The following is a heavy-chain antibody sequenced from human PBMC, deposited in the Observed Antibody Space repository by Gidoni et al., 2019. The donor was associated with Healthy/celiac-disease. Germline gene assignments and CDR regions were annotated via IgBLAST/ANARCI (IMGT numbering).Heavy chain of an antibody. CDR3: AREGIQGFDY. CDR2: IYYSGST. J-gene: IGHJ4*02. V-gene: IGHV4-59*01. Sequence: QVQLQESGPGLVKPAETLYRTCTGSGGSISSYYWSWIRPPPGKGLEWIGYIYYSGSTTYNPSLKSRVTISVATSQNQFSLKLSSVTAADTAVYYCAREGIQGFDYWGQGTLVTVSS. CDR1: GGSISSYY. D-gene: IGHD5-18*01.